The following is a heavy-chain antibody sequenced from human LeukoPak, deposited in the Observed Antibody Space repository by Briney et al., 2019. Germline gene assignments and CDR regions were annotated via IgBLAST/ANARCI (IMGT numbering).Heavy chain of an antibody. CDR2: IYNSATT. V-gene: IGHV4-59*08. D-gene: IGHD3-10*01. CDR3: ARRNVVRGVMAGFDP. CDR1: GGSISGYY. J-gene: IGHJ5*02. Sequence: SETLPLTCTVSGGSISGYYWSWIRQPPGKGLEWVAYIYNSATTNYNPSLKSRVTISVDTSKNQFSLRLSSVTAADTAVYYCARRNVVRGVMAGFDPWGQGTLVTVSS.